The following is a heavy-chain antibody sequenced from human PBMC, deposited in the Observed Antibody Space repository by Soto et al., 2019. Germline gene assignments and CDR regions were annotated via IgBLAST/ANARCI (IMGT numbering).Heavy chain of an antibody. CDR1: GGSISSSSYY. D-gene: IGHD6-19*01. CDR2: IYYSGSI. CDR3: ARQSSGWYNWFDP. V-gene: IGHV4-39*01. J-gene: IGHJ5*02. Sequence: SETLSLTCRFSGGSISSSSYYWGWIRQPPGKGLEWIGSIYYSGSIYYNPSLKSRVTISVDTSKNQFSLKLSSVTAAETAVYYCARQSSGWYNWFDPWGQGTLVTVSS.